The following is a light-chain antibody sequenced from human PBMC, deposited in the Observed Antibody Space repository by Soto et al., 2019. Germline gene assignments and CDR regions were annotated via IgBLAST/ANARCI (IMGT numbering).Light chain of an antibody. J-gene: IGLJ1*01. V-gene: IGLV2-14*01. CDR3: SSYTSSSTLYV. Sequence: QSALTQPASVSGSPGQSITISCTGTSSDVGGYNYVSWYQQHPGKAPKLMIYDVSNRPSGVSNRFSGSKSGNTASLTISGLQDADEADYYCSSYTSSSTLYVFGTGTKVTVL. CDR1: SSDVGGYNY. CDR2: DVS.